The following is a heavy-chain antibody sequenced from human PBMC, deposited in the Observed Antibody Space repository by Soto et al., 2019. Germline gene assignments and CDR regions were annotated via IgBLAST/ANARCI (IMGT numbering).Heavy chain of an antibody. CDR1: GGSITTFF. J-gene: IGHJ4*02. V-gene: IGHV4-4*08. D-gene: IGHD6-13*01. CDR2: IYRIGST. Sequence: PSETLSLTCTVSGGSITTFFWNWIRQPPGKGLEWIGYIYRIGSTNYNPSFKSRISTSADTSKNQFSLTVTSVTAADTAVYYCARGRYSSSWFYFDYWGQGIPVTVSS. CDR3: ARGRYSSSWFYFDY.